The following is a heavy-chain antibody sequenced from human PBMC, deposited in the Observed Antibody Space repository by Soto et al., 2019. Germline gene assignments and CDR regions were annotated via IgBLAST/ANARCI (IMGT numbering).Heavy chain of an antibody. V-gene: IGHV3-9*01. CDR1: GFSFDDYA. Sequence: EVQLVESGGGLVQPGRSLRLSCAASGFSFDDYAMHWVRQAPGKGLEWVSGISWNSGSIGYADSVKGRFTISRDNAKNSLYLQMNGLRAEDTALYYCAKSPYSNYAYGVDVW. CDR2: ISWNSGSI. J-gene: IGHJ6*01. D-gene: IGHD4-4*01. CDR3: AKSPYSNYAYGVDV.